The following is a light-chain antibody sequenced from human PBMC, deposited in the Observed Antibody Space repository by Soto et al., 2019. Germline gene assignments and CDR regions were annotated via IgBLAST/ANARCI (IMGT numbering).Light chain of an antibody. CDR2: DNN. Sequence: QSVLTQPPSVSVAPGQRVTISCSGSSPNIGKEYVSWYQQLPGTVPKLLIYDNNKRPSGIPDRFSGSKSGTSATLGITGLQTGDEADYYCSSWDSSLSAVVFGGGTKLTVL. CDR1: SPNIGKEY. V-gene: IGLV1-51*01. J-gene: IGLJ2*01. CDR3: SSWDSSLSAVV.